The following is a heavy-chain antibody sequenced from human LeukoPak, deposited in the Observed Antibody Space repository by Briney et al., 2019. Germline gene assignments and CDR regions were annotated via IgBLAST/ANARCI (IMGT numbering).Heavy chain of an antibody. J-gene: IGHJ5*02. D-gene: IGHD2-2*01. Sequence: PGGSLRLSCAASGFTYSSHWMHWVRQAPGKGLVWVSRINGDGSTTDYADSVKGRFTVSRDIAKNTLYLQMNSLRAEDTAVYYCARDLGSCTSTDCLNIWFDPWGQGTLVTVSS. CDR3: ARDLGSCTSTDCLNIWFDP. CDR1: GFTYSSHW. CDR2: INGDGSTT. V-gene: IGHV3-74*01.